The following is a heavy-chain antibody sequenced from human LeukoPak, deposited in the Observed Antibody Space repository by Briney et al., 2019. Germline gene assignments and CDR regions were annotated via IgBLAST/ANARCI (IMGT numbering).Heavy chain of an antibody. CDR1: GYTFTSYG. D-gene: IGHD2/OR15-2a*01. V-gene: IGHV1-18*01. Sequence: ASVTVSCKASGYTFTSYGISWVRQAPGQGLEWMGWISAYNGNTNYAQKLQGRVTMTTDTSTSTAYMELRSLRSDDTAVYYCARVWALEYFPQYYFDYWGQGTLVTVSS. CDR3: ARVWALEYFPQYYFDY. J-gene: IGHJ4*02. CDR2: ISAYNGNT.